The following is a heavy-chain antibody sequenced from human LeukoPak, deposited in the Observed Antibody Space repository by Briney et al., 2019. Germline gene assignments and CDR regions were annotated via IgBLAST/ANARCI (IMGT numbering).Heavy chain of an antibody. J-gene: IGHJ4*02. CDR2: IWYDGSNK. CDR3: ARSYIAVAGSALDY. V-gene: IGHV3-33*01. D-gene: IGHD6-19*01. Sequence: PGGSLRLSCAASGFTFSSYGMHWVRQAPGKGLEWGAVIWYDGSNKYYADSVKGRFTISRDNSKNTLYLQMNSLRAEDTAVYYCARSYIAVAGSALDYWGQGTLVTVSS. CDR1: GFTFSSYG.